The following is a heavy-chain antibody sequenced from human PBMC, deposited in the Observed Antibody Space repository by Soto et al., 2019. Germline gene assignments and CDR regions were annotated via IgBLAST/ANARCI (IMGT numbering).Heavy chain of an antibody. Sequence: PSETLSLTCTVSGGSISSGAYYWSWIRQHPGKGLEWIGYIYSSGSTYYSPSLESRLTFSVDTSKNQFSLKLSSVTAADTAVYYCARSGVFGIVITSHWFDPWGQGTLVTVSS. J-gene: IGHJ5*02. D-gene: IGHD3-3*01. V-gene: IGHV4-31*03. CDR3: ARSGVFGIVITSHWFDP. CDR2: IYSSGST. CDR1: GGSISSGAYY.